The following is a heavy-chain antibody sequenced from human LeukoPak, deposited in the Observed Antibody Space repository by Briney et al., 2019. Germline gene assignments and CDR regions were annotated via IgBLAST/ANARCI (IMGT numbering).Heavy chain of an antibody. D-gene: IGHD3-16*01. CDR3: ARVMITFGAPMGDAFDI. Sequence: ASVKVSCKASGYTFTSYGISWVRQAPGQGLEWMGWISAYNGNTNYAQKLQGRVTMTTDTSTSTAYMELRSLRSDDTAVYYCARVMITFGAPMGDAFDIWGQGTMVTVSS. CDR2: ISAYNGNT. V-gene: IGHV1-18*04. J-gene: IGHJ3*02. CDR1: GYTFTSYG.